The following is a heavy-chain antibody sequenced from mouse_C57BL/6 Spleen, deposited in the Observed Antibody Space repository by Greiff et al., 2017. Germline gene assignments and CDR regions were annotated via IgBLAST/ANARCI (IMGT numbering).Heavy chain of an antibody. J-gene: IGHJ3*01. V-gene: IGHV2-3*01. CDR2: IGGDGST. CDR3: AKEGAY. Sequence: VQGVESGPGLVAPSQSLSITCTVSGFSLTSYGVSWVRQPPGKGLEWLGVIGGDGSTNYHSAPISRLSISKDHSKSQVFLKLTSLQTDDTATYYCAKEGAYWGQGTLVTVSA. CDR1: GFSLTSYG.